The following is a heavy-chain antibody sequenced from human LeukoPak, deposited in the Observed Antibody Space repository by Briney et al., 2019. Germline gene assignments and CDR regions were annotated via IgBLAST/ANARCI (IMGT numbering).Heavy chain of an antibody. J-gene: IGHJ4*02. D-gene: IGHD3-22*01. CDR1: GGTFSSYA. CDR3: GGAFFDSSGLFDY. Sequence: ASVKVSCKASGGTFSSYAISWVRQAPGQGLEWMGGIIPIFGTANYAQKFQGRVTITTDESTSTAYMELSSVRSEDTAVYYCGGAFFDSSGLFDYWGQGTLVTVSS. V-gene: IGHV1-69*05. CDR2: IIPIFGTA.